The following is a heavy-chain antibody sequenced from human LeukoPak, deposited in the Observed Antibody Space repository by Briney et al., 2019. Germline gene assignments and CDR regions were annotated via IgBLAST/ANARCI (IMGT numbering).Heavy chain of an antibody. V-gene: IGHV1-8*02. Sequence: GASVKVSCKASGYTFTSYGISWVRQATGQGLEWMGWMNPNSGNTGYAQKFQGRVTMTRNTSISTAYMELSSLRSEDTAVYYCARGATYYDILTSIFDYWGQGTLVTVSS. J-gene: IGHJ4*02. CDR1: GYTFTSYG. CDR3: ARGATYYDILTSIFDY. CDR2: MNPNSGNT. D-gene: IGHD3-9*01.